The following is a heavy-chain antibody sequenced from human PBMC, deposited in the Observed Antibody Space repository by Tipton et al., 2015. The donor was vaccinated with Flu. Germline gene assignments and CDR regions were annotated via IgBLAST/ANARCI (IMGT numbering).Heavy chain of an antibody. CDR3: ARENWEKKAAFDI. V-gene: IGHV3-30*04. J-gene: IGHJ3*02. CDR2: ISYDGTNE. CDR1: GFTFSDYA. D-gene: IGHD1-26*01. Sequence: LSLTCAASGFTFSDYATDWVRQAPGKGLEWVAIISYDGTNEYSADSVRGRFTISRDNSKNTLYLQMSSLRLEDTAVYYCARENWEKKAAFDIWGQGTLVTVSS.